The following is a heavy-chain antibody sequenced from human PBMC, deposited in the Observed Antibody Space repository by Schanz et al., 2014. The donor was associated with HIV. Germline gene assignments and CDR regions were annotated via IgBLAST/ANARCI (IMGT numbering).Heavy chain of an antibody. CDR3: ARARGYSYGTLGY. V-gene: IGHV1-69*06. CDR2: IIPIFDSV. Sequence: QVQLVQSGAEVKKPGSSVRVSCKASGGTFISYAISWVRQAPGQGLEWMGGIIPIFDSVNYAQKFQGRVTITADKSTSTAYMEMSSLRSEDTGVYYCARARGYSYGTLGYWGQGTLVTVSS. D-gene: IGHD5-18*01. CDR1: GGTFISYA. J-gene: IGHJ4*02.